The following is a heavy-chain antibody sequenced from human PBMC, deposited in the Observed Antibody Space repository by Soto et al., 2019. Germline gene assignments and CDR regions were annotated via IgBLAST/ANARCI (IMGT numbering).Heavy chain of an antibody. CDR2: VYYTGTT. D-gene: IGHD3-22*01. V-gene: IGHV4-59*08. CDR1: GGSIDSYY. CDR3: ARLGGYYQSLDT. Sequence: QVQLQESGPGLVKPSETLSLTCTVYGGSIDSYYWTWIRQPPGKGLGWIGYVYYTGTTTYSPSLKSRVTISVDTSMNQIPLKLSSVTAADTAFYYCARLGGYYQSLDTWGQGTLVTVSS. J-gene: IGHJ5*02.